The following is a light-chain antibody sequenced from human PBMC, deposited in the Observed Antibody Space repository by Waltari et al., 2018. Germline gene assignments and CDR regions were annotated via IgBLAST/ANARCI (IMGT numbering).Light chain of an antibody. V-gene: IGLV5-37*01. CDR3: MFWPSNVWV. J-gene: IGLJ3*02. CDR2: YQSDSEK. CDR1: SDINVGDFN. Sequence: QPVLTQPPSSSASPGESARLTCTLPSDINVGDFNIYWYQQKPGSPPRSLLYYQSDSEKAQGSVVPSRVSGSKDASPNAGILLISWLQSEDEAYYYCMFWPSNVWVFGGGTKLTVL.